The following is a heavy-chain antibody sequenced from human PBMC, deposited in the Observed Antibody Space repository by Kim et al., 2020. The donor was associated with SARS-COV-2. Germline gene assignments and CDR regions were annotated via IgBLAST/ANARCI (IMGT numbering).Heavy chain of an antibody. CDR2: INSDGSST. D-gene: IGHD2-2*02. CDR1: GFTFSSYW. V-gene: IGHV3-74*01. Sequence: GGSLRLSCAASGFTFSSYWMHWVRQAPGKGLVWVSRINSDGSSTSYADSVKGRFTISRDNAKNTLYLQMNSLRAEDTAVYYCARNKPVYCSSTSCYTYYFMDVWGKGTKGTVSS. J-gene: IGHJ6*04. CDR3: ARNKPVYCSSTSCYTYYFMDV.